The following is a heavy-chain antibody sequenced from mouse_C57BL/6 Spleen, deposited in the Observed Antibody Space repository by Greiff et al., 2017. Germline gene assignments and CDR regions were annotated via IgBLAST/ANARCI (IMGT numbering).Heavy chain of an antibody. J-gene: IGHJ1*03. Sequence: QVQLQQPGAELVMPGASVKLSCKASGYTFTSYWMHWVKQRPGQGLEWIGEIDPSDSYTNYNQKFKGKSTLTVDKSSSTAYMQLSSLTSEDSAVYYCARFPDDGYYGYFDVWGTGTTVTVSS. CDR2: IDPSDSYT. CDR3: ARFPDDGYYGYFDV. CDR1: GYTFTSYW. V-gene: IGHV1-69*01. D-gene: IGHD2-3*01.